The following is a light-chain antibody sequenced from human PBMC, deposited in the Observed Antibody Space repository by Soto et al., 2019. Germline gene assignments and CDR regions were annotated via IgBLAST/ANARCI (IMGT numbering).Light chain of an antibody. J-gene: IGKJ5*01. CDR1: QGISSY. CDR3: ERHQNYPLT. Sequence: DIQMTQSPSFLSASVGDRVTITCRASQGISSYLTWYQQKPGKAPKVLIYAASTLQSGVTSRFSGSGSGTQFTLTICILQPEDFATDFCERHQNYPLTFGRGTRLEI. CDR2: AAS. V-gene: IGKV1-9*01.